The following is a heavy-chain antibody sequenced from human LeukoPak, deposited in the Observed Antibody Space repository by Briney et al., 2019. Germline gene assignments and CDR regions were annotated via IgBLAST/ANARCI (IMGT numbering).Heavy chain of an antibody. Sequence: ASVKVSCKASGYTFTSYGISWVRQAPGQGLEWMGWISAYNGNTNYAQKLQGRVTMTTDTSTSTAYMELRSLRSDDTAVYYCARVPAAIGPYYYYMDVWGKGTTVTVSS. CDR3: ARVPAAIGPYYYYMDV. CDR2: ISAYNGNT. D-gene: IGHD2-2*02. J-gene: IGHJ6*03. CDR1: GYTFTSYG. V-gene: IGHV1-18*01.